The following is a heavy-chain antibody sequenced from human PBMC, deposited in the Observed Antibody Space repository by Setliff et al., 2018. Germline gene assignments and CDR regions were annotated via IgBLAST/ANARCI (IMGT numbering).Heavy chain of an antibody. CDR3: AKSPHDFWSGRVFFDY. CDR2: ISGSGITI. D-gene: IGHD3-3*01. V-gene: IGHV3-11*01. CDR1: GFSFSNCW. Sequence: PGGSLRLSCTASGFSFSNCWVSWVRQAPGKGLEWISKISGSGITIYYADSVRGRFTISRDNAKNSLYLQMNSLRAEDTAIYYCAKSPHDFWSGRVFFDYWGQGILVTVSS. J-gene: IGHJ4*01.